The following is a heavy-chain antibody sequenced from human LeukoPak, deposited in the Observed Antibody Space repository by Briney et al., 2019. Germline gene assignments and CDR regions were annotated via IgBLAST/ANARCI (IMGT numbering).Heavy chain of an antibody. D-gene: IGHD2-21*02. CDR2: IRSKANSYAT. J-gene: IGHJ6*03. CDR3: ARGTTALMDV. V-gene: IGHV3-73*01. Sequence: PGGSLRLSCAASGFTFSGSAMHWARQASGKGLEWVGRIRSKANSYATAYAASVKGRFTISRDNAKNSLYLQMNSLRAEDTAVYYCARGTTALMDVWGKGTTVTVSS. CDR1: GFTFSGSA.